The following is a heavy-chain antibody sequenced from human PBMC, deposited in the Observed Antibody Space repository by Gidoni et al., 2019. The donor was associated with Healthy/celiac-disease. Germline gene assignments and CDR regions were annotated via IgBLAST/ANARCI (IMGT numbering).Heavy chain of an antibody. CDR3: ARGYSSGWGDDAFDI. D-gene: IGHD6-19*01. Sequence: QVQLQQWGAGLLKPSETLSLTCAVYGGSFSGYYWSWIRQPPGKGLEWIGEINHSGSTNYNPSLKSRVTISVDTSKNQFSLKLSSVTAADTAVYYCARGYSSGWGDDAFDIWGQGTMVTVSS. CDR1: GGSFSGYY. V-gene: IGHV4-34*01. J-gene: IGHJ3*02. CDR2: INHSGST.